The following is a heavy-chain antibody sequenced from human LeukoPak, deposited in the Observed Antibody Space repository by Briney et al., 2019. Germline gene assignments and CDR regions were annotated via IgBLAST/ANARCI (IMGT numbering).Heavy chain of an antibody. D-gene: IGHD2-15*01. CDR2: ISNNGGYT. CDR1: GFTFSSSA. Sequence: GGSLRLSCGASGFTFSSSAMSWVRQAPGKGLEWVSAISNNGGYTYYADSVQDRFTISRDNSKSTLCLQMNSLRAEDTAVYYCAKQLGYCSDGSCYFPYWGQGTLVTVSS. V-gene: IGHV3-23*01. J-gene: IGHJ4*02. CDR3: AKQLGYCSDGSCYFPY.